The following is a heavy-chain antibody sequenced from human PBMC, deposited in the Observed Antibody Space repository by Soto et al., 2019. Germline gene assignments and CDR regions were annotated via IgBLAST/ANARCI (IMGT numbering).Heavy chain of an antibody. J-gene: IGHJ4*02. V-gene: IGHV3-23*01. D-gene: IGHD5-12*01. CDR3: AKVGSRPSGYERDY. Sequence: GGSLRLSCAASGCTFSSYAMSWVRQAPGKGLEWVSAISGSGGSTYYADSVKGRFTISRDNSKNTLYLQMNSLRAEDTAVYYCAKVGSRPSGYERDYGGQGTLVTVSS. CDR2: ISGSGGST. CDR1: GCTFSSYA.